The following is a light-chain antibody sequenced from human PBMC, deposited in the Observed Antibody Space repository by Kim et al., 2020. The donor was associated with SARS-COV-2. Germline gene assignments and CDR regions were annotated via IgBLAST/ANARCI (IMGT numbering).Light chain of an antibody. CDR3: QSYDSSLSALI. CDR1: NSNLGTSYD. CDR2: GNL. Sequence: TLTITGTGSNSNLGTSYDVHWYQHLPGTAPKLLIYGNLTRPSGVPDRFSGSKSGTSASLSISGLQAEDEADYYCQSYDSSLSALIFGGGTKVTVL. V-gene: IGLV1-40*01. J-gene: IGLJ2*01.